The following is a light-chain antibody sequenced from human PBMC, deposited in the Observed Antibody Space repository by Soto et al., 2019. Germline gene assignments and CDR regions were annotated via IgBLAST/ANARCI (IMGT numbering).Light chain of an antibody. V-gene: IGLV2-14*03. J-gene: IGLJ1*01. Sequence: QSVLTQPASVSGSPGQSITISCTGTSSDIGHYDYVSWYQQHPGKAPKLMIYHVTYRPSGGSNRYSGSKSGNSASLTISGLQADDEADYYCCSLTTSHTYVCGRGTKVTVL. CDR1: SSDIGHYDY. CDR3: CSLTTSHTYV. CDR2: HVT.